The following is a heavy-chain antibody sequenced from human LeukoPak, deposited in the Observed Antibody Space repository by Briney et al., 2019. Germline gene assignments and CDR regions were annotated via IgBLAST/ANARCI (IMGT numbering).Heavy chain of an antibody. CDR1: GYTFTSYD. Sequence: ASVKVSCKASGYTFTSYDINWVRQATGQGLEWMGWINPNSGNTGYAQKFQGRVTMTRNTSISTAYMELSSLRSEDTAVYYCARGSLTIFGVVIIDNPFDYWGQGTLVTVSS. D-gene: IGHD3-3*01. CDR3: ARGSLTIFGVVIIDNPFDY. J-gene: IGHJ4*02. V-gene: IGHV1-8*01. CDR2: INPNSGNT.